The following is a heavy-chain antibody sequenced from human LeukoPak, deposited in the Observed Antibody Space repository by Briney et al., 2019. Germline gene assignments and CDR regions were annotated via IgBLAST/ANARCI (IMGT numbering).Heavy chain of an antibody. V-gene: IGHV4-39*01. Sequence: PSETLSLTCTVSGVSITSYSHNYDWIRQPPGKGVEWNGGFHFSGAINYNPSLKSRVTIFVDTSKKQISLKLNSVTAADTAVYYCARRYEGSGYAYDYWGQGILVTVSS. CDR3: ARRYEGSGYAYDY. CDR1: GVSITSYSHN. J-gene: IGHJ4*02. CDR2: FHFSGAI. D-gene: IGHD3-22*01.